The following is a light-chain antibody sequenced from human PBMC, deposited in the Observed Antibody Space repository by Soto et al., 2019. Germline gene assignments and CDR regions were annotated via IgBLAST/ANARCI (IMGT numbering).Light chain of an antibody. CDR3: QQYGSSPLT. Sequence: EIVLTQSPGTLSLSLCERAALSCRASQSVTNSYLAWYQQKPGQAPRLLIHGASSRATGIPDRFSGSGSGTDFSLTISRLKPEDFAVYYCQQYGSSPLTFGGGTKVDIK. J-gene: IGKJ4*01. CDR1: QSVTNSY. CDR2: GAS. V-gene: IGKV3-20*01.